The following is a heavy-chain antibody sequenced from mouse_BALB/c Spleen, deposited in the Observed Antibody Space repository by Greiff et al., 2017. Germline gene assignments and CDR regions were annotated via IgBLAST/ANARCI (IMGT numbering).Heavy chain of an antibody. D-gene: IGHD1-2*01. CDR3: AQFITTAWFAY. CDR2: IDPANGNT. V-gene: IGHV14-3*02. CDR1: GFNIKDTY. J-gene: IGHJ3*01. Sequence: EVKLMESGAELVKPGASVKLSCTASGFNIKDTYMHWVKQRPEQGLEWIGRIDPANGNTKYDPKFQGKATITADTSSNTAYLQLSSLTSEDTAVYYCAQFITTAWFAYWGQGTLVTVSA.